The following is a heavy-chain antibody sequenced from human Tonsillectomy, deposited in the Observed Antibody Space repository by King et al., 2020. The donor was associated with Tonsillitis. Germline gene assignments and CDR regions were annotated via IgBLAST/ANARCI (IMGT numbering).Heavy chain of an antibody. CDR2: INPNSGGT. CDR3: ARDPSIYGSGSSSNWFDP. V-gene: IGHV1-2*02. D-gene: IGHD3-10*01. CDR1: GYTFTGYY. J-gene: IGHJ5*02. Sequence: VQLVESGAEVKKPGASVKVSCKASGYTFTGYYMHWVRQAPGQGLEWMGWINPNSGGTNYAQKFQGRVTMTRDTSISTAHMELSRLRSDDTAVYYCARDPSIYGSGSSSNWFDPWGQGTLVTVSS.